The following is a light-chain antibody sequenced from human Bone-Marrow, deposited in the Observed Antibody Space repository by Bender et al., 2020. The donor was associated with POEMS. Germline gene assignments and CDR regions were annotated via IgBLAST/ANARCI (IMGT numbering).Light chain of an antibody. V-gene: IGLV4-69*01. CDR2: INGDGSH. Sequence: QLVLTQSPSASASLGASVKLTCTLSSGHSNYAIAWHQHRPEKGPRFLMRINGDGSHTKGDGIPDRFSGSRSGPDCHLTISSLKSDDETDYFCQAWDSGLWVFGGGTRLTVV. CDR1: SGHSNYA. CDR3: QAWDSGLWV. J-gene: IGLJ3*02.